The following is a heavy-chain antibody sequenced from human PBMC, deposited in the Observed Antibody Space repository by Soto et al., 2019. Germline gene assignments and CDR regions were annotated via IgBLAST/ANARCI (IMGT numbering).Heavy chain of an antibody. Sequence: SETLSLTCTVSGGSISSSSYYWGWIRQPPGKGLEWIGSIYYSGSTYYNPSLKSRVTISEDTSENQFSLKLSSVTAADTAVYYCARRYGASFDYWGQGTLVTVSS. J-gene: IGHJ4*02. D-gene: IGHD4-17*01. CDR1: GGSISSSSYY. CDR3: ARRYGASFDY. V-gene: IGHV4-39*07. CDR2: IYYSGST.